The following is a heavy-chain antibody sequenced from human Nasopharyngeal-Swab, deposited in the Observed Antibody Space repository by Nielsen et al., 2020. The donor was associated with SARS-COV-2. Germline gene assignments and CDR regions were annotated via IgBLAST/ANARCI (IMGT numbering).Heavy chain of an antibody. CDR1: GFTFSSYG. Sequence: GWYLRLPWAARGFTFSSYGMHWVRQAPGKGLEWVAVISYDGSNKYYADSVKGRFTISRDNSKNTLYLQMNSLRAEDTAVYYCAKEGGGSGIDYWGQGTLVTVSS. CDR3: AKEGGGSGIDY. D-gene: IGHD3-10*01. V-gene: IGHV3-30*18. CDR2: ISYDGSNK. J-gene: IGHJ4*02.